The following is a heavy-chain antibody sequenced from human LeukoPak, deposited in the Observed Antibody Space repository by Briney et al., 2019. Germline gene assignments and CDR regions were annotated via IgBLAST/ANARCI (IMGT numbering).Heavy chain of an antibody. J-gene: IGHJ4*02. Sequence: GGSLRLSCAASGFIVSSKYMSWVRQAPGKGLEWVAFIRSDGSIKYYADSVKGRFTISRDNSKNTLYLQMNSLRAEDTALYYCAKDVPAGYFDSWGQGTLVTVSS. D-gene: IGHD2-2*01. CDR2: IRSDGSIK. V-gene: IGHV3-30*02. CDR1: GFIVSSKY. CDR3: AKDVPAGYFDS.